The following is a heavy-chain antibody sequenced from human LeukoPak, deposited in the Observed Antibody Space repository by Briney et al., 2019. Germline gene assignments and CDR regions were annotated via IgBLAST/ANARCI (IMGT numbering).Heavy chain of an antibody. CDR2: MNPNSGNT. CDR1: GYTFTSYD. Sequence: GASVKVSCKASGYTFTSYDINWVRQATGQGLEWMGGMNPNSGNTGYAQKFQGRVTMTRNTSISTAYMELSSLRSEDTAVYYCARYSSSWTYYYYYGMDVWGQGTTVTVSS. J-gene: IGHJ6*02. CDR3: ARYSSSWTYYYYYGMDV. D-gene: IGHD6-13*01. V-gene: IGHV1-8*01.